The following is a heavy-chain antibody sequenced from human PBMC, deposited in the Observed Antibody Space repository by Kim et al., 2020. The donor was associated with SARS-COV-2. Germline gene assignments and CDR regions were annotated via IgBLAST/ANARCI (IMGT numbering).Heavy chain of an antibody. D-gene: IGHD5-18*01. CDR3: ASAGYSYGYDY. J-gene: IGHJ4*02. V-gene: IGHV3-74*01. Sequence: YAESVKGRFTISRDNAKNTLYLQMNSLRAEDTAVYYCASAGYSYGYDYWGQGTLVIVSS.